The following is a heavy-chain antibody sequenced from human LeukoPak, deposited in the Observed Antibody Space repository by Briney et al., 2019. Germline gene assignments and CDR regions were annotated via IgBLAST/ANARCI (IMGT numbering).Heavy chain of an antibody. CDR3: ARSRSSTSCRYYYYYGMDV. V-gene: IGHV3-66*01. CDR1: GFTVSSNY. Sequence: GGSLRLSCAASGFTVSSNYMSWVRQAPGKGLEWVSVIYSGGSTYYADSVKGRFTISRDNSKNTLYLQMNSLRAEDTAVYYCARSRSSTSCRYYYYYGMDVWGQGTTVTVSS. CDR2: IYSGGST. J-gene: IGHJ6*02. D-gene: IGHD2-2*01.